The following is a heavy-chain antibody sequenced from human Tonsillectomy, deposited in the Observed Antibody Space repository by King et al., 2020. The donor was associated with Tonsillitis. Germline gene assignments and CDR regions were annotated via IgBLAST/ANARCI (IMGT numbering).Heavy chain of an antibody. CDR2: ISSSGSTK. CDR3: AREGGYSDYYFGLDV. Sequence: QVQLVESGGGLVRPGGSLRLSCAASGFTFSDYYMSWIRQAPGRGLECVSYISSSGSTKYYADSVKGRFTISRDKAKNSLYLQMNSLRAEDTAVYYGAREGGYSDYYFGLDVWGQGTTVTVSS. CDR1: GFTFSDYY. D-gene: IGHD3-16*01. J-gene: IGHJ6*02. V-gene: IGHV3-11*01.